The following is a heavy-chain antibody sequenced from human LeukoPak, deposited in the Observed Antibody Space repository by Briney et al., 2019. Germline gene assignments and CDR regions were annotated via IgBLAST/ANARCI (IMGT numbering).Heavy chain of an antibody. Sequence: TSETLSLTCAVYGGSFSGYYWSWIRQPPGKGLEWIGEINHSGSTNYNPSLKSRVTISVDTSKNQFSLKLSSVTAADTAVYYCARAGDSSGYCDYWGRGTLVTVSS. CDR1: GGSFSGYY. D-gene: IGHD3-22*01. CDR3: ARAGDSSGYCDY. V-gene: IGHV4-34*01. J-gene: IGHJ4*02. CDR2: INHSGST.